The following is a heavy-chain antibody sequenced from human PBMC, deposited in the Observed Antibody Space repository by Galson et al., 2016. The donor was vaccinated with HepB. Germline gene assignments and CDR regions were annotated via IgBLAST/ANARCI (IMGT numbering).Heavy chain of an antibody. Sequence: SLRLSCAASGFTFSEHYMEWVRQAAGKGLEWVGRARNKPKSYSTAYAASVKGRFTISRDDSMNSLYLQMSSLTTEDTAVYYCVSSFRDRSGDVWEFNIWGHGTMVTVSS. V-gene: IGHV3-72*01. CDR2: ARNKPKSYST. CDR1: GFTFSEHY. D-gene: IGHD3-22*01. J-gene: IGHJ3*02. CDR3: VSSFRDRSGDVWEFNI.